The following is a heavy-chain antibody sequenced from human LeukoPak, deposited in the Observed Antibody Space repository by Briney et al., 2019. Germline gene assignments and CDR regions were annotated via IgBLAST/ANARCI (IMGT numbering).Heavy chain of an antibody. CDR1: GGSISSSNW. D-gene: IGHD2-15*01. Sequence: SETLSLTCAVSGGSISSSNWWNWVRQPPGKGLEWIGEIYHSGSTNYNPSLKSRVTISVDKSKNQFSLKLSSVTAADTAVYYCARALVVVVAARSDGMDVWGQGTTVTVSS. V-gene: IGHV4-4*02. CDR3: ARALVVVVAARSDGMDV. J-gene: IGHJ6*02. CDR2: IYHSGST.